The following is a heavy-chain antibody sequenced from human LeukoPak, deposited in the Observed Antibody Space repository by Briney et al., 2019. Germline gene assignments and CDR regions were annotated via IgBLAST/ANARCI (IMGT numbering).Heavy chain of an antibody. V-gene: IGHV3-21*04. J-gene: IGHJ4*02. CDR2: ISSGTSFI. CDR1: GFPFSSYS. CDR3: AKAPVTSCRGAFCYPFDY. Sequence: GGSLRLSCAASGFPFSSYSMNWVRQAPGKGLEWVSSISSGTSFIYYADSVKGRFTISRDNAKNSLYLQMNSLRAEDAAVYYCAKAPVTSCRGAFCYPFDYWGQGTLVTVSS. D-gene: IGHD2-15*01.